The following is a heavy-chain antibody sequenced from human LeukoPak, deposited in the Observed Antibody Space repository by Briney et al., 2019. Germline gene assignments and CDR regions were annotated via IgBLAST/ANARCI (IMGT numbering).Heavy chain of an antibody. D-gene: IGHD2-8*02. Sequence: SETLSLTCTVPDGSITSSFWSWIRQPPGKGLEWIGYVHYSGVTNSNPSLKSRVTISVDTSKTQFSLKLNSVTAADTAVYFCARYYCPGGSCSHFDYWGQGALVTVSS. CDR1: DGSITSSF. V-gene: IGHV4-59*01. CDR3: ARYYCPGGSCSHFDY. J-gene: IGHJ4*02. CDR2: VHYSGVT.